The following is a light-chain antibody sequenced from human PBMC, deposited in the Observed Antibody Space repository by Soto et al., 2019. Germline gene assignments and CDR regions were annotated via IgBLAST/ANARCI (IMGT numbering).Light chain of an antibody. CDR3: SSWDESLGGV. CDR1: SSNIGRNY. Sequence: QSVLTQPPSASGTPGQRVTISCSGSSSNIGRNYVYWYQQLPGRAPTLLIYTNNQRPSGVPDRFSGSKSGTSASLAVSGLRSEDEADYYCSSWDESLGGVFGGGTKLTVL. J-gene: IGLJ3*02. V-gene: IGLV1-47*02. CDR2: TNN.